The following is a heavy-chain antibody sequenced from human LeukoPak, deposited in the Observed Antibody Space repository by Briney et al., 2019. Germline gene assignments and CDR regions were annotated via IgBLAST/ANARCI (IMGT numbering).Heavy chain of an antibody. CDR2: ICTGGNT. J-gene: IGHJ6*02. V-gene: IGHV3-53*01. Sequence: PGGSLRLSCAASGFSVRSYCMTWVRQAPGRGLEWVSVICTGGNTHYADSVKGRFTISRDISKNTVYLQMNSLRAEDTAVYYCARARGYYYGMDVWGQGTTVTVSS. CDR1: GFSVRSYC. CDR3: ARARGYYYGMDV.